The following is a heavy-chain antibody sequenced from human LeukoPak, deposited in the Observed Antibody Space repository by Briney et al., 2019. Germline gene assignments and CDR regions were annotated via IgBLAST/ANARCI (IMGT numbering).Heavy chain of an antibody. CDR3: AREGSMTARPFVSIDY. CDR1: GGSISSYY. D-gene: IGHD6-6*01. J-gene: IGHJ4*02. CDR2: IYTSGST. Sequence: PSETLSLTCIVSGGSISSYYWSWIRQPAGKGLEGIGRIYTSGSTNYNPSLKSRVTMSVDTSKNQFSLKLSSETAADTAVYYCAREGSMTARPFVSIDYWGQGTLVTISS. V-gene: IGHV4-4*07.